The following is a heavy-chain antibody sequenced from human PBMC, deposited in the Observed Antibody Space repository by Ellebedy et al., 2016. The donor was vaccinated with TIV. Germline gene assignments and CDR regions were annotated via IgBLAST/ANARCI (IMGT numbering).Heavy chain of an antibody. CDR2: INYRGDST. CDR3: AKKDLDDRVGAFDI. CDR1: GFVFNNAW. J-gene: IGHJ3*02. D-gene: IGHD3-16*01. Sequence: GESLKISXAASGFVFNNAWMTWVRQAPGKGLEYVSAINYRGDSTYYAESVRGRFTISRDNSKNTLYLQMNSLRAEDAALYYCAKKDLDDRVGAFDIWGQGTLVTVSS. V-gene: IGHV3-23*01.